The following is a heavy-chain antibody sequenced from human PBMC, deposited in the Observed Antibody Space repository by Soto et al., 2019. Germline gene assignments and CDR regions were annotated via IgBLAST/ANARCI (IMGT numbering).Heavy chain of an antibody. CDR1: GFTFSTYW. CDR3: VRGINWSFDF. V-gene: IGHV3-7*01. J-gene: IGHJ4*02. CDR2: IKPDGSEK. D-gene: IGHD1-1*01. Sequence: EVQLVESGGGLVQPGGSLRLSCAASGFTFSTYWMSWVRQAPGKGLEWVANIKPDGSEKYYVDSVKGRFTVSRDNAKNSLFLHMISLRAEDTAVYYCVRGINWSFDFWGQGTLVTVSS.